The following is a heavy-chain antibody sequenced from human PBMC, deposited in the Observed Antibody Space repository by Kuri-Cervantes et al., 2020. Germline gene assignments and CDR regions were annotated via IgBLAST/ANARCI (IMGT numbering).Heavy chain of an antibody. Sequence: TLSLTCTVSGGSISSYYWSWIRQPPGKGLECIGYIYYSGSTNYNPSLKSRVTISVDKSKNQFSLKLSSVTAADTAVYYCAGYSGSYYGWGQGTLVTVSS. CDR3: AGYSGSYYG. D-gene: IGHD1-26*01. V-gene: IGHV4-59*12. CDR1: GGSISSYY. CDR2: IYYSGST. J-gene: IGHJ4*02.